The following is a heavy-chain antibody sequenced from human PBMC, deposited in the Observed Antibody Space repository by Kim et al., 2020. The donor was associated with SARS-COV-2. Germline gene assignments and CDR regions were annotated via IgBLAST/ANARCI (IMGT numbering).Heavy chain of an antibody. CDR2: IYSGGST. V-gene: IGHV3-53*01. CDR3: ARLLRYFDWSGNNWFDP. D-gene: IGHD3-9*01. J-gene: IGHJ5*02. CDR1: GFTVSSNY. Sequence: GGSLRLSCAAFGFTVSSNYMSWVRQAPGKGLEWVSVIYSGGSTYYADSVKGRFTISRDNSKNTLYLQMNSLRAEDTAVYYCARLLRYFDWSGNNWFDPGAREPWSPSPQ.